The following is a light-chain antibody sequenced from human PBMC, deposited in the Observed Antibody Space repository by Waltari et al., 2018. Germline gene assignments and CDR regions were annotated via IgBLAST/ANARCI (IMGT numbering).Light chain of an antibody. CDR3: QQYYSTPRT. Sequence: DIVMTQSQDSLAVSLGERATINCKSSQRVLYSSNNKNYLAWYQQKPGQPPKLLIYWASTRESGVPDRFSGSGSGTDFTLTISSLQAEDVAVYYCQQYYSTPRTFGQGTRLEIK. J-gene: IGKJ5*01. CDR1: QRVLYSSNNKNY. CDR2: WAS. V-gene: IGKV4-1*01.